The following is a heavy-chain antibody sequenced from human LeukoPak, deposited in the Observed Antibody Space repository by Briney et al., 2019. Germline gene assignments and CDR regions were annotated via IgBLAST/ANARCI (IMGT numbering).Heavy chain of an antibody. CDR1: GDSISTSSSY. D-gene: IGHD4-23*01. CDR2: IFYSGNT. J-gene: IGHJ4*02. V-gene: IGHV4-39*01. Sequence: SETLSLTCTVSGDSISTSSSYWGWIRQPPGKGLEWIGSIFYSGNTYDNPSLKSRITISVDTSKNQFSLRLSSVTAADTAVYYCARQGGNRRLYYFDYWGQGTLVTVSS. CDR3: ARQGGNRRLYYFDY.